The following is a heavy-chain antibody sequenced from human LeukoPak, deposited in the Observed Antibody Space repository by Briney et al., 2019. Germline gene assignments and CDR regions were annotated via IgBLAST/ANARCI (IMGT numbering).Heavy chain of an antibody. J-gene: IGHJ4*02. CDR3: ARHGAVAVAGTGSFDY. Sequence: GESLKISCKGSGYSFTSYWIGWVRQMPGKGLEWMGIIYPGDSDTRYSPSFQGQVTISADKSISTAYLQWSSLKASDTAMYYCARHGAVAVAGTGSFDYWGQGTLVTVSS. CDR1: GYSFTSYW. D-gene: IGHD6-19*01. CDR2: IYPGDSDT. V-gene: IGHV5-51*01.